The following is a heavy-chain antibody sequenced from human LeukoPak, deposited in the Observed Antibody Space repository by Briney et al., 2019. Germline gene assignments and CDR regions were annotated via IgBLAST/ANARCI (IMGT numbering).Heavy chain of an antibody. CDR2: IGFSGAST. D-gene: IGHD6-19*01. J-gene: IGHJ3*02. V-gene: IGHV3-23*01. CDR1: GFTFSSYA. CDR3: AKDRGSGWLHDAFDI. Sequence: VQPGGSLRLSCAASGFTFSSYAMSWVRQAPGKGLEWVSAIGFSGASTYSADSVKGRFTISRDNSKNTLFLQMNSLRAEDTAVYYCAKDRGSGWLHDAFDIWGQGTMVTVSS.